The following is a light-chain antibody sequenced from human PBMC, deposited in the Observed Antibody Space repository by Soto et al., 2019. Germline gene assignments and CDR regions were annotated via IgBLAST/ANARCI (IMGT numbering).Light chain of an antibody. J-gene: IGKJ4*01. V-gene: IGKV1-39*01. CDR1: QSISSY. Sequence: DIQMTQSPSSLSASVGDRVTITCRASQSISSYLNWYQQKPGKAPKLLIYAASSLQSGVPSRFSGSGSGTDFTLPISSLQPEDFATYDCQQSYSTPLTFGGGTKVEIK. CDR3: QQSYSTPLT. CDR2: AAS.